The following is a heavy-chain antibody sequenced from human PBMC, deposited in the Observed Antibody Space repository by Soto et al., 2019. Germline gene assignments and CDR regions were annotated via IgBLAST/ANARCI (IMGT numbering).Heavy chain of an antibody. D-gene: IGHD2-8*02. CDR2: IHNSGST. Sequence: SETLSLTCTVSGVSISTYLWSWIRQPPGKGLEWIGYIHNSGSTNYNPSLKSRVTMSVDTSKNQFSLKLSSVTAADTAVYYCAREHTGYGMDVWGQGTTVTVSS. J-gene: IGHJ6*02. CDR3: AREHTGYGMDV. CDR1: GVSISTYL. V-gene: IGHV4-59*12.